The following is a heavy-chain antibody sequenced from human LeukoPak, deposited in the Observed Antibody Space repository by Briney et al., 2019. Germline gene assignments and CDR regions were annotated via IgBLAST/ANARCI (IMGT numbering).Heavy chain of an antibody. CDR2: ISGSGGST. CDR3: AKGPRYCSSTSCSVVDP. D-gene: IGHD2-2*01. Sequence: GGSLRLSCAASGFTFSSYAMSWVRQAPGKGLEWVSAISGSGGSTYYADSVKGRSTISRDNSKNTLYLQMNSLRAEDTAVYYCAKGPRYCSSTSCSVVDPWGQGTLVTVSS. CDR1: GFTFSSYA. V-gene: IGHV3-23*01. J-gene: IGHJ5*02.